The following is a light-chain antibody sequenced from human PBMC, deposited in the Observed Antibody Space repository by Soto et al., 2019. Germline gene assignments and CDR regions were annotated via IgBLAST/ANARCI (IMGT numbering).Light chain of an antibody. V-gene: IGLV2-8*01. CDR3: SSYAGTNNVI. J-gene: IGLJ7*01. CDR2: AVS. CDR1: SSDIGPYKY. Sequence: QSVLTQPPSASGSPGQSVTISCTGTSSDIGPYKYVSWYQQHPGKAPKLMIYAVSERPSGVPDRFSGSKSGNTASLTVSGLQAEDEADYYCSSYAGTNNVIFGAGTQLTVL.